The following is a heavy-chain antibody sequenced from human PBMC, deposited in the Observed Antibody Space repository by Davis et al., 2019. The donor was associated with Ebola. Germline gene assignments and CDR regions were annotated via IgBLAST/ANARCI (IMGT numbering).Heavy chain of an antibody. J-gene: IGHJ4*02. Sequence: ASVKVSCKASGYTFTKHGFSWVRQAPGQGLEWVGWISASNGDTNYVQKFQGSVTMTTDTSTSTVYMELRRLRSDDTAIYYCARDWIGANGFDYWGQGTLVSVSS. CDR3: ARDWIGANGFDY. CDR1: GYTFTKHG. CDR2: ISASNGDT. V-gene: IGHV1-18*01. D-gene: IGHD4/OR15-4a*01.